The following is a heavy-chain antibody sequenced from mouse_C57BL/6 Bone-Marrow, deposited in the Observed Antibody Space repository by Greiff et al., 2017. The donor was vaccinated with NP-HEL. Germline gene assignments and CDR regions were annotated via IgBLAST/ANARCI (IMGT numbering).Heavy chain of an antibody. J-gene: IGHJ4*01. CDR3: AREGGLRRRTYAMDY. D-gene: IGHD2-4*01. Sequence: EVQVVESAGGLVQPGSSMKLSCTASGFTFSDYYMAWVRQVPEKGLEWVANINYDGSSTYYLDSLKSRFIISRDNAKNILYLQMSSLKSEDTATYYCAREGGLRRRTYAMDYWGQGTSVTVSS. V-gene: IGHV5-16*01. CDR1: GFTFSDYY. CDR2: INYDGSST.